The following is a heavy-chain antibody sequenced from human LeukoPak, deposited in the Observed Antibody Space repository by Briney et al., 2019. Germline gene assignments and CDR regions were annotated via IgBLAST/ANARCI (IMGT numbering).Heavy chain of an antibody. Sequence: GGSLRLSCAASGFIARNNYMSWVRQAPGKGLEWVSVIYSGGSTYYADSVKGRFTISRDNSKNTLYLQMNSLRAEDTAVYYCARDGTGYWYFDLWGRGTLVTVSS. CDR3: ARDGTGYWYFDL. J-gene: IGHJ2*01. CDR1: GFIARNNY. D-gene: IGHD1-1*01. V-gene: IGHV3-53*01. CDR2: IYSGGST.